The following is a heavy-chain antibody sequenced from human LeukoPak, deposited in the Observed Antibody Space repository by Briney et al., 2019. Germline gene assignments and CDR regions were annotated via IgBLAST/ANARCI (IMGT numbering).Heavy chain of an antibody. CDR3: ARHVRGPQLVRTTIELFDY. D-gene: IGHD3-10*01. Sequence: PSETLSLTCAVYGGSFSGYYWSWIRQPPGKGLEWIGSIYYSGSTYYNPSLKSRVTISVDTSKNQFSLKLSSVTAADTAVYYCARHVRGPQLVRTTIELFDYWGQGTLVTVSS. V-gene: IGHV4-34*01. CDR1: GGSFSGYY. J-gene: IGHJ4*02. CDR2: IYYSGST.